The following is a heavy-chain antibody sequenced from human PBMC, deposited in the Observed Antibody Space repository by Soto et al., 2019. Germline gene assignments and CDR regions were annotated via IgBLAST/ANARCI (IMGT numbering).Heavy chain of an antibody. Sequence: QVQLVQSGAEVKKPGSSVKVSCKASGGTFSSYAISWVRQAPGHGLEWMGGIIPIFGTANYAQKFQGRVTFSAAKSTTTAYMEMSSLRSEDAAVYDCESLATDLTDWGQGTLVTVSS. CDR3: ESLATDLTD. CDR2: IIPIFGTA. J-gene: IGHJ4*02. CDR1: GGTFSSYA. V-gene: IGHV1-69*06. D-gene: IGHD3-9*01.